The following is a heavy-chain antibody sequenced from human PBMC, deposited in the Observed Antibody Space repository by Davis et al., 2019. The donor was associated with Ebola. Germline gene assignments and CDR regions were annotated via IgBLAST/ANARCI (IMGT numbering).Heavy chain of an antibody. Sequence: GESLKISCAASGFTFSSYAMHWVRQAPGKGLEWVAVISYDGSNKYYADSVKGRFTISRDNAKNSLYLQMNSLRAEDTAAYYCARNYDFWSGLGDWGQGTLVTVSS. CDR1: GFTFSSYA. CDR2: ISYDGSNK. J-gene: IGHJ4*02. D-gene: IGHD3-3*01. CDR3: ARNYDFWSGLGD. V-gene: IGHV3-30*04.